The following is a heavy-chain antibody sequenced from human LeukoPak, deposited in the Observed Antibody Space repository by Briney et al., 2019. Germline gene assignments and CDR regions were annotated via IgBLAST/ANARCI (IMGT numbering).Heavy chain of an antibody. V-gene: IGHV3-23*01. J-gene: IGHJ4*02. CDR1: GFSFRSYA. CDR3: TRGLYYDDGTGWDH. CDR2: ISGHDGTT. D-gene: IGHD3-22*01. Sequence: PGGSLRLSCEASGFSFRSYAMAWVRQAPGKGLQWVSGISGHDGTTYYADSVKGRFTISRDNSKDTLYLQMSSLTVADTAVYFCTRGLYYDDGTGWDHWGQGTLVTVSS.